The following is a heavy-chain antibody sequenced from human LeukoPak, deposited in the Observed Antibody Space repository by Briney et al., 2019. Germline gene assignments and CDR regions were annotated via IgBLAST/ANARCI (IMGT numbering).Heavy chain of an antibody. D-gene: IGHD3-22*01. CDR1: GGSFSGYY. V-gene: IGHV4-34*01. J-gene: IGHJ4*02. CDR3: ARRVIVVASFDY. CDR2: INHSGST. Sequence: PSETLSLTCVVYGGSFSGYYWSWIRQPPGKGLEWIGEINHSGSTNYNPSLKSRVTISVDTSKNQFSLKLSSVTAADTAVYYCARRVIVVASFDYWGQGTLVTVSS.